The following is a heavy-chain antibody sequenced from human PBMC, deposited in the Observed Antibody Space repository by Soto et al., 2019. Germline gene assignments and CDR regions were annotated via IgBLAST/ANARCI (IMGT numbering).Heavy chain of an antibody. D-gene: IGHD6-6*01. CDR2: IDHDGSGM. J-gene: IGHJ4*02. CDR3: ARGSSSAFDS. Sequence: GGSLRLSCAASGFTFSAYWMNWVRQAPGKGLEWVANIDHDGSGMYYVDSVKGRFTISRDNAKNSLSLQVNSLSAEDTAVYYCARGSSSAFDSWGQGTLVTVSS. V-gene: IGHV3-7*01. CDR1: GFTFSAYW.